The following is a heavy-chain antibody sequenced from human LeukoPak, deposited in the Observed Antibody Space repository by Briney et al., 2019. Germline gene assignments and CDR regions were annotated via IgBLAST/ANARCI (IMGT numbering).Heavy chain of an antibody. Sequence: GPSVKVSCKASGYTFTGYYMHWVRQAPGQGLEWMGRINPDSGGTNYAQKFQGRVTMTRDTSISTAYMELSRLRSDDTAVYYCARLYSNGSSEYYYMDVWGKGTTVTVSS. CDR2: INPDSGGT. CDR1: GYTFTGYY. CDR3: ARLYSNGSSEYYYMDV. J-gene: IGHJ6*03. V-gene: IGHV1-2*06. D-gene: IGHD6-19*01.